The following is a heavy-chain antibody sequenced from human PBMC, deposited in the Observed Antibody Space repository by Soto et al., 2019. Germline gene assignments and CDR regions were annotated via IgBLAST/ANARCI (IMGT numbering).Heavy chain of an antibody. V-gene: IGHV4-30-2*01. CDR2: IYHSGST. J-gene: IGHJ4*02. CDR1: GGSISSGGYS. CDR3: AGSMTTVTTFAY. D-gene: IGHD4-17*01. Sequence: QLQLQESGSGLVNPSQTLSLTCAVSGGSISSGGYSWSWIRQPPGKGLEWIGYIYHSGSTYYNPSLXSXXTISVDRSKNQFSLKLSSVTAADSAVYYCAGSMTTVTTFAYWGQGTLVTVSS.